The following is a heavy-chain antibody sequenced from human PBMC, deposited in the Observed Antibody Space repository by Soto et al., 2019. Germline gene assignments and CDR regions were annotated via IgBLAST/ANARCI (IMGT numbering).Heavy chain of an antibody. V-gene: IGHV2-5*02. D-gene: IGHD3-22*01. Sequence: SGPTLVNPTQTLTLTCSFSGFSLTTTGLGVAWIRQPPGKAPEWLALIYWDDDKRYTPSLNSRLTITKDTSNNQVVLTMTDLAPVDTGTYYCAHRSIYYDSSGLGFDTWSQGILVTVSS. CDR2: IYWDDDK. CDR1: GFSLTTTGLG. J-gene: IGHJ4*02. CDR3: AHRSIYYDSSGLGFDT.